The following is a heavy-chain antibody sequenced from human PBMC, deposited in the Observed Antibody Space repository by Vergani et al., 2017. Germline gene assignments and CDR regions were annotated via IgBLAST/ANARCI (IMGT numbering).Heavy chain of an antibody. CDR3: ASWYGSGSYYPPSRWFDP. CDR1: GFTFSDYY. Sequence: VQLVESGGGLVQPGRSLRLSCAASGFTFSDYYMSWIRQAPGKGLEWVSYISSSGSTIYYADSVKGRFTISRDNAKNSLYLQMNSLRAEDTAVYYCASWYGSGSYYPPSRWFDPWGQGTLVTVSS. D-gene: IGHD3-10*01. CDR2: ISSSGSTI. V-gene: IGHV3-11*04. J-gene: IGHJ5*02.